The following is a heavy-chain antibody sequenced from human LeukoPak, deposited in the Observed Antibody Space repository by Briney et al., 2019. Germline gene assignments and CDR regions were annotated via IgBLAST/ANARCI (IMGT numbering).Heavy chain of an antibody. Sequence: PGGSLRLSCAAPGFTFRSYSMNWVCQAPGKGLEWLSYISSPSSTIYYADSVRGRFTISRDNAKNSLYLQMNSLRAEDAAIYYCARAYLLPSIPYWYFDLWGRGTLVTVSS. V-gene: IGHV3-48*04. CDR3: ARAYLLPSIPYWYFDL. J-gene: IGHJ2*01. D-gene: IGHD2-21*01. CDR1: GFTFRSYS. CDR2: ISSPSSTI.